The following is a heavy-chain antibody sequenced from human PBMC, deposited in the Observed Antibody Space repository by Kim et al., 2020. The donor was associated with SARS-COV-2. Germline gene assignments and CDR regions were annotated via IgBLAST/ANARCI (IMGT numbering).Heavy chain of an antibody. J-gene: IGHJ3*02. V-gene: IGHV4-34*01. CDR1: GGSFSGYY. Sequence: SETLSLTCAVYGGSFSGYYWSWIRQPPGKGLEWIGEINHSGSTNYNPSLKSRVTISVDTSKNQFSPKLSSVTAADTAVYYCARGQGIVVVAATARDAFDIWGQGTMVTVSS. CDR2: INHSGST. D-gene: IGHD2-15*01. CDR3: ARGQGIVVVAATARDAFDI.